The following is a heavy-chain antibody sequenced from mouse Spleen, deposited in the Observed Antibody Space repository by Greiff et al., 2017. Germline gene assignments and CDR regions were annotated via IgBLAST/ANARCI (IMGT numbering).Heavy chain of an antibody. CDR2: ISNGGGST. CDR3: ASPITTVASMDY. J-gene: IGHJ4*01. V-gene: IGHV5-12-2*01. CDR1: GFTFSSYT. Sequence: EVQGVESGGGLVQPGGSLKLSCAASGFTFSSYTMSWVRQTPEKRLEWVAYISNGGGSTYYPDTVKGRFTISRDNAKNTLYLQMSSLKSEDTAMYYCASPITTVASMDYWGQGTSVTVSS. D-gene: IGHD1-1*01.